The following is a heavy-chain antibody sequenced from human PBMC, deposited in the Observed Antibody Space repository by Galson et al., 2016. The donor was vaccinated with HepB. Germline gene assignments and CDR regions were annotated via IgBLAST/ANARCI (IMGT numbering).Heavy chain of an antibody. CDR2: ISGYNDNT. CDR1: GYTFTSYG. J-gene: IGHJ3*02. V-gene: IGHV1-18*01. CDR3: ARRYYEGGFDI. Sequence: SVKVSCKASGYTFTSYGISWVRQAPGQGLEWMGWISGYNDNTNYAQKLQGRVTMTTDTSTSTAYLELRSLRSDDTAVYYCARRYYEGGFDIWGQGTVVIVSS. D-gene: IGHD3-22*01.